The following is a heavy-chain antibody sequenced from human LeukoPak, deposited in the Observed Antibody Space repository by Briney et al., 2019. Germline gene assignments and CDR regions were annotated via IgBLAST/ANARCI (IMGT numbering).Heavy chain of an antibody. V-gene: IGHV3-7*01. CDR2: IKEDGSDK. CDR1: GFTFSNYW. CDR3: ARDTYRFDDY. J-gene: IGHJ4*02. Sequence: PGGSLRLSCAASGFTFSNYWMSWVRQAPGKGLEWVAAIKEDGSDKYYVDSVKGRFTISRDNAKSSLFLQMNSLRAEDTAVHYCARDTYRFDDYWGQGTLVTVSS.